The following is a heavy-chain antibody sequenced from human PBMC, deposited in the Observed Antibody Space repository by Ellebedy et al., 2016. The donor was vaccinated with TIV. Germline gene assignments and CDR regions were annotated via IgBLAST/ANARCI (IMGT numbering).Heavy chain of an antibody. V-gene: IGHV3-21*01. CDR3: ARDLGKWNDEGGDY. CDR2: ISSSSSYI. J-gene: IGHJ4*02. D-gene: IGHD1-1*01. CDR1: GFTFSSYS. Sequence: PGGSLRLSCAASGFTFSSYSMNWVRQAPGKGLEWVPSISSSSSYIHYADSVKGRFTISRDNAKNSLYLKMNSLRAEDTAVYYCARDLGKWNDEGGDYWGQGTLVTVSS.